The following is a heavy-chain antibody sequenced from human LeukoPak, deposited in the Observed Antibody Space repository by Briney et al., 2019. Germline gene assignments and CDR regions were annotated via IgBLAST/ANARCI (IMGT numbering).Heavy chain of an antibody. CDR3: ARGSLTTLGY. Sequence: PSETLSLTCTVSGGSISSSSYYWGWIRQPPGRGLEWLGSIYYSGSTYYNPSLKSRVTISVDTSKNQFSLKLSSVTAADTAVYYCARGSLTTLGYWGQGTLVTVSS. CDR2: IYYSGST. D-gene: IGHD3-10*01. CDR1: GGSISSSSYY. V-gene: IGHV4-39*01. J-gene: IGHJ4*02.